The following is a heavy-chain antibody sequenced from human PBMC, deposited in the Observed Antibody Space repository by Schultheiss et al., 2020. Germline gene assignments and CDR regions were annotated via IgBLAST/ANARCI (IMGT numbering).Heavy chain of an antibody. Sequence: SLKISCAASGFTFSSYGMHWVRQAPGKGLEWVAVIWYDGSNKYYADSVKGRFTISRDNSKNTVSLQMNSLRAEDTAVYYCARPFGSRPYDAFDIWGQGTMVTVSS. CDR3: ARPFGSRPYDAFDI. D-gene: IGHD3-10*01. J-gene: IGHJ3*02. CDR2: IWYDGSNK. V-gene: IGHV3-33*01. CDR1: GFTFSSYG.